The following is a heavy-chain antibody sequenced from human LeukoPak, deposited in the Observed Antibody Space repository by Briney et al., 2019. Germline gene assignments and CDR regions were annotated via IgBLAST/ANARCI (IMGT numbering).Heavy chain of an antibody. CDR1: GFTFSSDA. CDR2: ISGSGGST. J-gene: IGHJ6*02. CDR3: AKDLNWNYWYGMDV. Sequence: PGGSLRLSCAASGFTFSSDAMSWVRQAPGKGLEWVSAISGSGGSTYYADSVKGRFTISRDNSKNTLYLQMNSLRAEDTAVYYCAKDLNWNYWYGMDVWGQGTTVTVSS. D-gene: IGHD1-1*01. V-gene: IGHV3-23*01.